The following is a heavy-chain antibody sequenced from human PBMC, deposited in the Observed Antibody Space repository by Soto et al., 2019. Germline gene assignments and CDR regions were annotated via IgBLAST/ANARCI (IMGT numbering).Heavy chain of an antibody. J-gene: IGHJ5*02. V-gene: IGHV4-59*08. Sequence: SETLSLTCTVSGGSISSYYWSWIRQPPGKGLEWIGYIYYSGSTNYNPSLKSRVTISVDTSKNQFSLKLSSVTAADTAVYYCARLDGRVYDFWSGYILPIFPNWYDPWGQGTRVTVAS. CDR2: IYYSGST. CDR1: GGSISSYY. D-gene: IGHD3-3*01. CDR3: ARLDGRVYDFWSGYILPIFPNWYDP.